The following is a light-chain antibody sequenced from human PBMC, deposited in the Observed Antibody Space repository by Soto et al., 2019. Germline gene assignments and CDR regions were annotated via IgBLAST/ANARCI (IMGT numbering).Light chain of an antibody. J-gene: IGKJ4*01. CDR3: LQHKSYPPP. Sequence: DIQMTQSPSSLSASVGDRVTITCRASQGIGSALGWYQQKPRKAPKRLIYAASSLQSGVPSRFSGSGSGTEFTLTISSLQPEDFATYYWLQHKSYPPPFGGGTKVEIK. V-gene: IGKV1-17*01. CDR2: AAS. CDR1: QGIGSA.